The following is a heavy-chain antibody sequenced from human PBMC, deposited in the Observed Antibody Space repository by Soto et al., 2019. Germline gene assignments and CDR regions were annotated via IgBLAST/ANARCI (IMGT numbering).Heavy chain of an antibody. V-gene: IGHV4-61*01. CDR1: GGSVSSGSYY. J-gene: IGHJ4*02. CDR3: ARDTLVRVGRSGWYGQTTGCAY. CDR2: IYYSGST. Sequence: QVQLQESGPGLVKPSETLSLTCTVSGGSVSSGSYYWSWIRQPPGKGLEWIGYIYYSGSTNYNPSLKSRVTTSVDTAKNQLSLKLRSVTGAGAAVYYCARDTLVRVGRSGWYGQTTGCAYWGQGCLVTVSS. D-gene: IGHD6-19*01.